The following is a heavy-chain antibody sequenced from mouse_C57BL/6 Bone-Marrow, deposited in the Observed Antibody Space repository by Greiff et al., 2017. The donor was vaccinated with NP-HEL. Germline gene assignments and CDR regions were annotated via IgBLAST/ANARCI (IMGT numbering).Heavy chain of an antibody. V-gene: IGHV1-4*01. CDR3: ARWGIYYDYDWFAY. D-gene: IGHD2-4*01. CDR2: INPSSGYT. Sequence: QVQLQQSGAELARPGASVKMSCKASGYTFTSYTMHWVKQRPGQGLEWIGYINPSSGYTKYTQKFKDKATLTADKSSSTAYMQLSSLTSEDSAVYYCARWGIYYDYDWFAYWGQGTLVTVSA. J-gene: IGHJ3*01. CDR1: GYTFTSYT.